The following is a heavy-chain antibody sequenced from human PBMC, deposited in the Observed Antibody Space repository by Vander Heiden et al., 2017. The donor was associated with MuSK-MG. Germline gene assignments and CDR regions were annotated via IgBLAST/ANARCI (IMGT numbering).Heavy chain of an antibody. J-gene: IGHJ3*02. V-gene: IGHV4-61*01. CDR1: GGSVSSGSYY. CDR2: IYYSGST. Sequence: QVQLQESGPGLVKPSETLSLTCTVSGGSVSSGSYYWSWIRQPPGKGLEWIGYIYYSGSTNYNPSLKSRVTISVDTSKNQFSMKLSSATAADTAVYYCAKVMSDYYGSGAFDIWGQGTMVTVYS. D-gene: IGHD3-10*01. CDR3: AKVMSDYYGSGAFDI.